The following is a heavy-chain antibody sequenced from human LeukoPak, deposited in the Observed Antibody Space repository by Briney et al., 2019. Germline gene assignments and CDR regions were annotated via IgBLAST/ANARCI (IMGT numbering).Heavy chain of an antibody. V-gene: IGHV4-59*01. J-gene: IGHJ3*02. CDR1: RGSISSYY. D-gene: IGHD3-3*01. CDR2: IYYSGST. Sequence: PSETLSLTCTVSRGSISSYYWSWIRQPPAKGLEWIGYIYYSGSTNYNPSLKSRVTISVDTSKNQFSLKLSSVTAADTAVYYCARISHYDFWSGYYGPDDAFDIWGQGTMVTVSS. CDR3: ARISHYDFWSGYYGPDDAFDI.